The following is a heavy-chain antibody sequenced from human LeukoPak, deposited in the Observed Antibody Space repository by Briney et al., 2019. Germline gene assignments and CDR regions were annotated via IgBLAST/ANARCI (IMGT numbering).Heavy chain of an antibody. Sequence: PGGSLRLSCAASGFTFSNYWMSWVRQAPGKGLEWVANIKQEGSEKYYVDSVKGRFTISRDNPKNSLYLQMNSLRAEDTAVYYCARRTYCSSTSCYYAFDIWGQGTMVTVSS. CDR1: GFTFSNYW. V-gene: IGHV3-7*01. J-gene: IGHJ3*02. D-gene: IGHD2-2*01. CDR3: ARRTYCSSTSCYYAFDI. CDR2: IKQEGSEK.